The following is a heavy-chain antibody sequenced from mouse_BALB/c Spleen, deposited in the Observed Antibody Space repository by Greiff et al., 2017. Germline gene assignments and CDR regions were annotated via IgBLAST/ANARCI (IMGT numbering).Heavy chain of an antibody. CDR1: GYTFTDYN. CDR2: IYPYNGGT. CDR3: AGDYYGSSTHFDY. Sequence: EVQLQQSGPELVKPGASVKISCKASGYTFTDYNMHWVKQSHGKSLEWIGYIYPYNGGTGYNQKFKSKATLTVDNSSSTDYMELRSLTSEDSAVYYCAGDYYGSSTHFDYWGQGTTLTVSS. J-gene: IGHJ2*01. D-gene: IGHD1-1*01. V-gene: IGHV1S29*02.